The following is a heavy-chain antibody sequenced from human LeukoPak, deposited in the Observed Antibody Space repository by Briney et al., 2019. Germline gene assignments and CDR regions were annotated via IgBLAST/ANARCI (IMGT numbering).Heavy chain of an antibody. CDR2: ISWNSGSI. Sequence: PGGSLRLSCAASGFTFDDYAMHWVRQAPGESVEWVSGISWNSGSIGYADSVKGRFTISRDNAKNSLYLQMNSLRAEDTALYYCAKDIAARPSHFDYWGQGTLVTVSS. V-gene: IGHV3-9*01. D-gene: IGHD6-6*01. CDR1: GFTFDDYA. CDR3: AKDIAARPSHFDY. J-gene: IGHJ4*02.